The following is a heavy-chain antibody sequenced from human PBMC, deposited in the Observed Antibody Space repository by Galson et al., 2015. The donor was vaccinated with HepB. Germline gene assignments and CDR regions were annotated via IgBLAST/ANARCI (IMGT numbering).Heavy chain of an antibody. V-gene: IGHV2-70*13. CDR2: IDWDNDK. Sequence: PALVKPTQTLTLTCTFSGFSLGTRGMCVSWIRQPPGKALEWLALIDWDNDKYYSTSLKTRLTISKDTPKNQVVLTMTNMDPVDTATYYCARIPRGDYGSSAFDIWGQGAMVTVSS. CDR1: GFSLGTRGMC. CDR3: ARIPRGDYGSSAFDI. J-gene: IGHJ3*02. D-gene: IGHD4-17*01.